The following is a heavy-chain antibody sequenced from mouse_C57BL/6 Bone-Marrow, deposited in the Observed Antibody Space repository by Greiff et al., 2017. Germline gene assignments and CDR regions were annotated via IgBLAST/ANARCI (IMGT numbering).Heavy chain of an antibody. CDR2: IRLKSDNYAT. CDR1: GFTFSNYW. D-gene: IGHD2-14*01. CDR3: TGYYRGSFAY. V-gene: IGHV6-3*01. J-gene: IGHJ3*01. Sequence: EVKLEESGGGLVQPGGSMKLSCVASGFTFSNYWMNWVRQSPEKGLEWVAQIRLKSDNYATHYAESVKGRFTISRDDSKSSVYLQMNNLRAEDTGIYYCTGYYRGSFAYWGQGTLVTVSA.